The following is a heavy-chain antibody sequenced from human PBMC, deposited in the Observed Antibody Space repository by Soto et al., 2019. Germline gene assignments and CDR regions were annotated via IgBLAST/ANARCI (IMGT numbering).Heavy chain of an antibody. CDR3: GLASKWELLGYFYGMDV. CDR1: GGTFNTFA. J-gene: IGHJ6*02. CDR2: VIPLFNTP. Sequence: QVQLVQSGAEVKKPGSSAKVSCKASGGTFNTFAFTWVRQAPGQGFEWMGGVIPLFNTPDYAQKFQGRVTITADESTRTVYLELSGLSYDDTAAYFCGLASKWELLGYFYGMDVWGQGTTVIFS. V-gene: IGHV1-69*01. D-gene: IGHD1-26*01.